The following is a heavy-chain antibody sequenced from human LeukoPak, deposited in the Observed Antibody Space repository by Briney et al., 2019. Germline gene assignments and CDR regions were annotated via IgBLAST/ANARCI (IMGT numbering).Heavy chain of an antibody. D-gene: IGHD3-10*01. V-gene: IGHV4-34*01. CDR1: GGSFSGYY. CDR2: INHSGST. J-gene: IGHJ4*02. CDR3: ARASYYGSGSYLGY. Sequence: SETLSLTCAVYGGSFSGYYWSWIRQPPGKGLEWIGEINHSGSTNNNPSLKSRVTISVDTSKNQFSLKLSSVTAADTVVYYCARASYYGSGSYLGYWGQGTLVTVSS.